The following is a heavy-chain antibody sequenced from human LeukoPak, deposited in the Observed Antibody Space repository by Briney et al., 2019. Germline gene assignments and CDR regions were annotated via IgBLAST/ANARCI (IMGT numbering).Heavy chain of an antibody. Sequence: GGSLRLSCAAPGFTFSSSSMNWVRQAPGKGLEWVSSISSSSSYIYYADSVKGRFTISRDNAKNSLYLQMNSLRAEDTAVYYCAREDSSSSGFNDYWGQGTLVTVSS. V-gene: IGHV3-21*01. CDR1: GFTFSSSS. CDR2: ISSSSSYI. CDR3: AREDSSSSGFNDY. D-gene: IGHD6-6*01. J-gene: IGHJ4*02.